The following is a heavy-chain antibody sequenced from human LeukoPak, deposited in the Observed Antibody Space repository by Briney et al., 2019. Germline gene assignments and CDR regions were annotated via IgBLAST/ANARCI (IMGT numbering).Heavy chain of an antibody. V-gene: IGHV3-48*03. CDR3: ATLGGLTTVRAIDH. CDR2: ISSGGDTI. CDR1: GLPFSAFE. D-gene: IGHD4-17*01. Sequence: VGSVSLSCEVSGLPFSAFEMIWVRQAAGKGVEGISYISSGGDTIHYAEPVKGRFTISRDNAKKSLYLQMHSLRAEDTAVYHCATLGGLTTVRAIDHWGQGTLVTVSS. J-gene: IGHJ4*02.